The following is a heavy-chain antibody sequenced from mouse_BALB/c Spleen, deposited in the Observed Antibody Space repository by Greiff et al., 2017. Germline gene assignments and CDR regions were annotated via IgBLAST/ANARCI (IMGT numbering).Heavy chain of an antibody. V-gene: IGHV5-17*02. CDR1: GFTFSSFG. Sequence: EVKLVESGGGLVQPGGSRKLSCAASGFTFSSFGMHWVRQAPEKGLVWVASISSGSSTIYYADTVKGRFTISRDNPKNTLYLQMTSLRSEDTAMYYCARGLGAWFAYWGEGTMVSVSA. CDR3: ARGLGAWFAY. CDR2: ISSGSSTI. J-gene: IGHJ3*01. D-gene: IGHD4-1*01.